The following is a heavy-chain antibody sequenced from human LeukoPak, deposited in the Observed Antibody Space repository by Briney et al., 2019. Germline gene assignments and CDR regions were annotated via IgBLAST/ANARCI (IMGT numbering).Heavy chain of an antibody. CDR3: ANGYTSGYLFNY. CDR2: INHDGSEM. Sequence: PGGSLRLSCAASGFPFSIYWMTWVRQAPGKGLEWVANINHDGSEMYYVDSVKGRFTISRDNAKNSLYLQMNSLRAEDTAVYYCANGYTSGYLFNYWGQGTLVTVSS. D-gene: IGHD5-18*01. J-gene: IGHJ4*02. V-gene: IGHV3-7*02. CDR1: GFPFSIYW.